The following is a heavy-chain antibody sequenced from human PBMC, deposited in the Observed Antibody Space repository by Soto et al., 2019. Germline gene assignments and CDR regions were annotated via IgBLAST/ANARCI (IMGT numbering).Heavy chain of an antibody. CDR2: IKSKTDGGTT. CDR1: GFTFSNAW. Sequence: LRLSCAASGFTFSNAWMSWVRQAPGKGLEWVGRIKSKTDGGTTDYAAPVKGRFTISRDDSKNTLYLQMNSLKTEDTAVYYCTSGEWELYYYYYGMDVWGQGTRVTVSS. CDR3: TSGEWELYYYYYGMDV. J-gene: IGHJ6*02. V-gene: IGHV3-15*01. D-gene: IGHD1-26*01.